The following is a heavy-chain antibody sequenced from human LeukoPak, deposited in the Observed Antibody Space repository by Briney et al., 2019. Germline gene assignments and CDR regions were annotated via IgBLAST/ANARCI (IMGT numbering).Heavy chain of an antibody. CDR3: AKSDIIVVSDAKGNWFDP. V-gene: IGHV3-21*01. CDR2: ISSSSSYI. D-gene: IGHD2-2*01. CDR1: GFTFSSYS. Sequence: GGSLRLSCAASGFTFSSYSMNWVRQAPGKGLEWVSSISSSSSYIYYADSVKGRFTISRDNSKNTLYLQMNNLRTEDMAVYYCAKSDIIVVSDAKGNWFDPWGQGSLVTVSS. J-gene: IGHJ5*02.